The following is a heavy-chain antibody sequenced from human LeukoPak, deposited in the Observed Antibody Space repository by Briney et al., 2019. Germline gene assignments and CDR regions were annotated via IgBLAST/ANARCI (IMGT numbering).Heavy chain of an antibody. CDR3: ARRKDWCTSSSCHFDF. V-gene: IGHV3-48*01. D-gene: IGHD2-2*01. Sequence: GGSLRLSCAASGFAFSGYNMNWVRQAPGKGLEWVSYITSSSNTIYYADSVKGRFTISRDNAKNSLYLQMNSLRAEDTAVYYCARRKDWCTSSSCHFDFWGRGTQVTVSS. J-gene: IGHJ4*02. CDR2: ITSSSNTI. CDR1: GFAFSGYN.